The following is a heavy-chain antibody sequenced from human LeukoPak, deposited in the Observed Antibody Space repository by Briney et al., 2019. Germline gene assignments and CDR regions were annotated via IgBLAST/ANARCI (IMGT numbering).Heavy chain of an antibody. D-gene: IGHD5-24*01. Sequence: SQILSLTCAISGDSVSGNSTAYNWIRQSPSRGLEWLGRTYYRSKWYNDYAVSVKSRITINPDTSKNQLSLQLNSVTPDDTAVYYCARGGQGDGYSADEAFDFWGQGTMVTVSS. CDR2: TYYRSKWYN. V-gene: IGHV6-1*01. CDR3: ARGGQGDGYSADEAFDF. CDR1: GDSVSGNSTA. J-gene: IGHJ3*01.